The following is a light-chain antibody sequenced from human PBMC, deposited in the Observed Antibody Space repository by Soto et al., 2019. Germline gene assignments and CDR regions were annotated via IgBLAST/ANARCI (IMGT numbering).Light chain of an antibody. CDR3: QVWDRSSDHVV. Sequence: SYELTQPPSVSVAPGKTAMITCGGDNIGSKSVHWYQQKPGQAPVVVINYNSDRPSGIPDRFSGSNSGSTATLTITRVEAGYEADYYCQVWDRSSDHVVFGGGTKVTVL. CDR1: NIGSKS. J-gene: IGLJ2*01. CDR2: YNS. V-gene: IGLV3-21*04.